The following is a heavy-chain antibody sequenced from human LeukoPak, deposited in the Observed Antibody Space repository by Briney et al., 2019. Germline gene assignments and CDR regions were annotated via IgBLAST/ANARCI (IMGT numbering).Heavy chain of an antibody. J-gene: IGHJ4*02. V-gene: IGHV4-34*01. CDR3: ARAMVRGVHDY. Sequence: PSETLSLTCAVYGGSFSGYYWSWIRQPPGKGLEWIGEINHSGNTNYNPSLKSRVTISVDTSKNQFSLKLSSVTAADTAVYYCARAMVRGVHDYWGQGTLVTVSS. D-gene: IGHD3-10*01. CDR2: INHSGNT. CDR1: GGSFSGYY.